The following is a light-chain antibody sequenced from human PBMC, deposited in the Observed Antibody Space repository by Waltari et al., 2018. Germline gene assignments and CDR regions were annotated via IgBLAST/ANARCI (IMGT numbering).Light chain of an antibody. CDR2: KAN. J-gene: IGLJ3*02. V-gene: IGLV8-61*01. Sequence: QTVVTQELSLSVSPGGTVTLPCALSSGSLSTTPYAAWYQQTPGQAPRALVYKANARFSGVPDRFSGSILGNTAALTITGAQADDESDYYCALYMGSGIWVFGGGTRLTVL. CDR3: ALYMGSGIWV. CDR1: SGSLSTTPY.